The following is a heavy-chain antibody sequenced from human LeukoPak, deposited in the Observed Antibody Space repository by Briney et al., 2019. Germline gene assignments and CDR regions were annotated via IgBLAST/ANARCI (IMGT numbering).Heavy chain of an antibody. CDR3: AKPRGPGIAVAGGYFDY. CDR1: GFTFSSYA. CDR2: ISGSGGST. J-gene: IGHJ4*02. Sequence: GGSLRLSCAASGFTFSSYAMSWVRQAPGKGLEWVSAISGSGGSTYYADSVKGRFTISRDNSKNTLYLQMNSLRPEDTALYYCAKPRGPGIAVAGGYFDYWGQGTLVTVSS. V-gene: IGHV3-23*01. D-gene: IGHD6-19*01.